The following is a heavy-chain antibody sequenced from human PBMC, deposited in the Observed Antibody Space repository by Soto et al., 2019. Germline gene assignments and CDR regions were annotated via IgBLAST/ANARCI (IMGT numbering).Heavy chain of an antibody. D-gene: IGHD2-15*01. CDR3: AKYYSGGGDGLFDY. CDR2: ISGSGGST. V-gene: IGHV3-23*01. CDR1: GFTVTSYA. Sequence: GSLRLSCAASGFTVTSYAMRWVRQAPGKGLEWVSAISGSGGSTYYADSVKGQFTISRDKSKNTLYLQMNSLRAEVTAVYYCAKYYSGGGDGLFDYWGQGTLVTVSS. J-gene: IGHJ4*02.